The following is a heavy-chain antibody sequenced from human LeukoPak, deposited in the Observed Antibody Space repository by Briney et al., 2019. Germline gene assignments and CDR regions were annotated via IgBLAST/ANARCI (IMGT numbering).Heavy chain of an antibody. D-gene: IGHD3-9*01. Sequence: SETLSLTCTVSGGSIGSGGYSWSWIRQHPGKGLEWIVYIYYSGSTYYNPSLKSRVTISVDTSKNQFSLKLSSVTAADTAVYYCARFTSILTGPFDYWGEGTLVTVSS. CDR1: GGSIGSGGYS. CDR3: ARFTSILTGPFDY. CDR2: IYYSGST. V-gene: IGHV4-31*03. J-gene: IGHJ4*02.